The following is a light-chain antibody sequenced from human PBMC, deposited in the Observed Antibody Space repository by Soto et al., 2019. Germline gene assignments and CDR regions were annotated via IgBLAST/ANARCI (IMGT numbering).Light chain of an antibody. V-gene: IGLV2-14*01. CDR1: SSDVGAYDY. J-gene: IGLJ2*01. CDR2: EVT. Sequence: QSALTQPASVSGSPGQSITISCTGTSSDVGAYDYVSWYQQHPGKAPKLMIYEVTNRPSGVSNRFSGSKSGKTASLTISGLQAEDEADYYCSSYATTSIVVFGGGTKVTVL. CDR3: SSYATTSIVV.